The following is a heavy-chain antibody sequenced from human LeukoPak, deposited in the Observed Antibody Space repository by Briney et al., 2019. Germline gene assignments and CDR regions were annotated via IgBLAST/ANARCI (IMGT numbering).Heavy chain of an antibody. J-gene: IGHJ4*02. CDR1: GYTFTGYY. CDR2: INPNSGGT. CDR3: ARVPNGYCIGGSCYSLYY. D-gene: IGHD2-15*01. V-gene: IGHV1-2*02. Sequence: ASVKVSCKASGYTFTGYYMHWVRQAPGQGLEWMGWINPNSGGTNYAQKFQGRVTMTRDTSIRAAYMDPGRLRSDAPAVYYCARVPNGYCIGGSCYSLYYWGQGTLVTVSS.